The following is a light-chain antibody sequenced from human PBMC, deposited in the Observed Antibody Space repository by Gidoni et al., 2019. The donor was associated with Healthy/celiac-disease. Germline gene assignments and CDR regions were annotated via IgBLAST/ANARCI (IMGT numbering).Light chain of an antibody. V-gene: IGLV1-40*01. Sequence: QSVLTPPPSVSGAPGQRVTISCTGCSSNIGAGYDVHWYQQLPGTAPKLLIYGNSNRPSGVPDRFSGSKSGTSASLAITGLQAEDEADYYCQSYDSSLSGSWVFGGGTKLTVL. J-gene: IGLJ3*02. CDR3: QSYDSSLSGSWV. CDR1: SSNIGAGYD. CDR2: GNS.